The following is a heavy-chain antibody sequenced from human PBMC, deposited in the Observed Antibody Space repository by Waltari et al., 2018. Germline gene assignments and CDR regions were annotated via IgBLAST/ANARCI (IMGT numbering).Heavy chain of an antibody. J-gene: IGHJ3*01. V-gene: IGHV4-39*01. D-gene: IGHD3-22*01. CDR2: IYYYDRT. CDR3: ARQSHSFYYHTNGYFWHGFDV. Sequence: QVQLQESGPGLAKPSETLSLTCTVSGVSITSSDYYWGWVRQPPGKALVWVWTIYYYDRTYYNPSLRSRVTISLDTSKNEFSLPLSSVTAADTALFFCARQSHSFYYHTNGYFWHGFDVWGPGAMVTVSS. CDR1: GVSITSSDYY.